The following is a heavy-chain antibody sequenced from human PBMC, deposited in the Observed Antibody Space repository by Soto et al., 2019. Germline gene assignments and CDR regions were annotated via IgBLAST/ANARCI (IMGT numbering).Heavy chain of an antibody. D-gene: IGHD6-19*01. CDR3: AKERSSGWSFDY. Sequence: EVQLLESGGGLVQPGGSLRLSCAASGFTFSTYAMNWVRQAPGKGLEWVSGISGSGDSTYYADSVKGRFTVSRDNSKNTLYLQMNSLRGEDTAAFYCAKERSSGWSFDYWGQGTLVTVSP. J-gene: IGHJ4*02. CDR1: GFTFSTYA. V-gene: IGHV3-23*01. CDR2: ISGSGDST.